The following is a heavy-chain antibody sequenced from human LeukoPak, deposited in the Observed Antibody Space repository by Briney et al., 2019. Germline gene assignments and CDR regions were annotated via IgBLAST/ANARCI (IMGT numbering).Heavy chain of an antibody. D-gene: IGHD3-22*01. V-gene: IGHV4-4*09. CDR1: GGSISSYY. J-gene: IGHJ3*02. Sequence: SETLSLTCTVSGGSISSYYWSWIRQPPGKGLDWIGYIYPSGSTNYNPSLKSRVTISVDTSKNQFSLKLSSATAADTAVYYCARHIRGYYDSSGYYDDAFDIWGQGTMVTVSS. CDR2: IYPSGST. CDR3: ARHIRGYYDSSGYYDDAFDI.